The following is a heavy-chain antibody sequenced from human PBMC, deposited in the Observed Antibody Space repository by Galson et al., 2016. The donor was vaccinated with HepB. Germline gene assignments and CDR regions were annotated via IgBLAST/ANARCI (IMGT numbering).Heavy chain of an antibody. CDR1: GFIFTSHV. J-gene: IGHJ4*02. CDR2: IWYDGSNK. D-gene: IGHD2-15*01. Sequence: SLRLSCAASGFIFTSHVMHWVRQAPGKGLEWVAVIWYDGSNKYYADSVKGRFTISRDNSKNTLYIQMNSLRAEDTAVSYCARGHCSCLSCQAYSDYWGQGTVVAGSS. V-gene: IGHV3-33*01. CDR3: ARGHCSCLSCQAYSDY.